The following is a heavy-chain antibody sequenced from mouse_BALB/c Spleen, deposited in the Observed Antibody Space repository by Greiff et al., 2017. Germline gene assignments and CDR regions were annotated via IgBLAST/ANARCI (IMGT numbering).Heavy chain of an antibody. CDR1: GYTFTDYA. CDR2: ISTYYGDA. D-gene: IGHD3-1*01. CDR3: AREGARATAY. J-gene: IGHJ3*01. V-gene: IGHV1S137*01. Sequence: QVQLQQSGAELVRPGVSVKISCKGSGYTFTDYAMHWVKQSHAKSLEWIGVISTYYGDASYNQKFKGKATMTVDKSSSTAYMELARLTSEDSAIYYCAREGARATAYWGQGTLVTVSA.